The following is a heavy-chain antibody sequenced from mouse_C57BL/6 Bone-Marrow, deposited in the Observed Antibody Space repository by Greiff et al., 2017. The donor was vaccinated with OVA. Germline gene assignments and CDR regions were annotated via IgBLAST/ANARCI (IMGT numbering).Heavy chain of an antibody. CDR1: GYEFSRYW. Sequence: QVQLQQSGAELVKPGASVKISCNASGYEFSRYWMHLVQQRPGKGLEWIGQIYPGDGDTNYNGKFKGKATLTADKSSSTAYMQRSSLTSEDSAVYFCARGAYWGQGTLVTVSA. V-gene: IGHV1-80*01. J-gene: IGHJ3*01. CDR3: ARGAY. CDR2: IYPGDGDT.